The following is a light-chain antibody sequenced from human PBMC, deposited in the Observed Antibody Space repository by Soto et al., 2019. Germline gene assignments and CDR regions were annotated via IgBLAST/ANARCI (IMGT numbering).Light chain of an antibody. V-gene: IGKV3-15*01. CDR3: QHYNNWPFT. CDR2: GAS. Sequence: EIVMTQSPATLSVSPGEGASLSYRASQSVSSNLAWYQQKPGQAPRLLIYGASGRATGIPARFSGSGSGTEFTLTISSLQSEDFAVYYCQHYNNWPFTFGQGTKLVIK. CDR1: QSVSSN. J-gene: IGKJ2*01.